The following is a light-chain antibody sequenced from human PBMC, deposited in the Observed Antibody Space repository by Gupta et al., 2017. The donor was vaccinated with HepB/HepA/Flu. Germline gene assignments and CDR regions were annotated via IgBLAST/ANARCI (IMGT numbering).Light chain of an antibody. CDR3: QQVNTYWVT. Sequence: DIQMTQSPSTVSASVGDRVTITCRASQRFTSRLAWYQQKPGKAPKLLIYQASSLESGVPSRFSGSESGTEFTLTISSRQPDDFGIYYCQQVNTYWVTFGHGTKVDIK. J-gene: IGKJ3*01. V-gene: IGKV1-5*03. CDR2: QAS. CDR1: QRFTSR.